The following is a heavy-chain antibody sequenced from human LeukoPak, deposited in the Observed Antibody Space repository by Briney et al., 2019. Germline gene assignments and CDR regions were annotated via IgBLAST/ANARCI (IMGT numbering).Heavy chain of an antibody. Sequence: ASVKVSCKASGYTFTSYDINWVRQATGQGLEWMGWMNPNSGNTGYAQKFQGRVTMTRNTSISTAYMELSSLRSEDTAVYYCAVYYYGSGSYYGGLFDYWGQGTLVTVSS. CDR2: MNPNSGNT. CDR1: GYTFTSYD. V-gene: IGHV1-8*01. J-gene: IGHJ4*02. D-gene: IGHD3-10*01. CDR3: AVYYYGSGSYYGGLFDY.